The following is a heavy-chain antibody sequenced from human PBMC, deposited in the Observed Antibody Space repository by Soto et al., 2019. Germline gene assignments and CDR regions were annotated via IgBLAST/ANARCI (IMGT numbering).Heavy chain of an antibody. D-gene: IGHD2-15*01. J-gene: IGHJ6*02. Sequence: SETLSLTCAFSCGSIISSNWWSWVRQPPGKGLEWIGEIYHSGSTNYNPSLKSRVTISVDKSKNQFSLKLSSVTAADTAVYYCARVGCSGGSCYSGYYGMDVWGQGTTVTVSS. CDR2: IYHSGST. V-gene: IGHV4-4*02. CDR3: ARVGCSGGSCYSGYYGMDV. CDR1: CGSIISSNW.